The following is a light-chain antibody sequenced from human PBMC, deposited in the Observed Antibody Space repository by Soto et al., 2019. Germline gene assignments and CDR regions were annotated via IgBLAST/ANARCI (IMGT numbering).Light chain of an antibody. Sequence: HSVLTQPPSVSGTPGQRVTISCTGSSSNIGAGYDVHWYQQLPGTAPKLLIYGNSNRPSGVPDRFSGSKSGTSASLAITGLHAEDEPDYYCQYYDSSLSVFGTGNKVTVL. J-gene: IGLJ1*01. CDR2: GNS. V-gene: IGLV1-40*01. CDR1: SSNIGAGYD. CDR3: QYYDSSLSV.